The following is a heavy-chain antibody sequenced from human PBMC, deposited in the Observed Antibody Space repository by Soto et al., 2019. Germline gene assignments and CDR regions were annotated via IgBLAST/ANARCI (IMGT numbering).Heavy chain of an antibody. CDR2: IYVSGNT. V-gene: IGHV4-4*07. CDR3: ARELKPYNSGWYFTLS. J-gene: IGHJ5*02. Sequence: PSETLSLTCSVSGGSVSSHYWSWVRQPAGKGLEWIGRIYVSGNTKYNPSFKSRVTMSVDTSKNQVSLRLSSATAADTAVYYCARELKPYNSGWYFTLSWSQGTQVTVSS. CDR1: GGSVSSHY. D-gene: IGHD6-19*01.